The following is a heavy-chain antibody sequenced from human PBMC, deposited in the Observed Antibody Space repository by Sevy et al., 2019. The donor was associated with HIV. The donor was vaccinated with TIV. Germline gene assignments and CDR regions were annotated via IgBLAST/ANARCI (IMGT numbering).Heavy chain of an antibody. V-gene: IGHV3-9*01. J-gene: IGHJ6*02. CDR1: GFTFDDYA. D-gene: IGHD1-26*01. CDR2: INWNSNSI. CDR3: AKDLWRSGTFQYGIDV. Sequence: GGSLRLSCAASGFTFDDYAMHWVRQAPGKGLEWVSVINWNSNSIGYADSVKGRFTISRDNAKNSLFLQMNSLTPEDTALFYCAKDLWRSGTFQYGIDVRGQGTTVTVSS.